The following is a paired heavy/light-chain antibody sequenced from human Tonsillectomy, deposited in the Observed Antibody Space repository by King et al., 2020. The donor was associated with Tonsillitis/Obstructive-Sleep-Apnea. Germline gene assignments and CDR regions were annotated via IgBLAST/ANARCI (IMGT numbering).Light chain of an antibody. Sequence: SYDLTQPPSVSVSPGQTASIICSGDNLGNEYASWYQQKAGQSPVLVIHQHTRRPSGIPERFSGSKSGNTATLTISGAQAMDEADYYCQAWGSSSVVFGGGTKLTVL. CDR2: QHT. V-gene: IGLV3-1*01. CDR3: QAWGSSSVV. CDR1: NLGNEY. J-gene: IGLJ2*01.
Heavy chain of an antibody. CDR1: GFRFSTYV. D-gene: IGHD4-17*01. Sequence: QVLLVESGGGVVQPGRSLRLSCEASGFRFSTYVMHWVRQAPGKGLEWVAVISYDGSKKYFADSVKGRFTISRDNFKNTVYLQVNSLRTEDTAVYYCVRQRKNDYGDSPGMDVWGQGTTVTVSS. J-gene: IGHJ6*02. CDR2: ISYDGSKK. V-gene: IGHV3-30*04. CDR3: VRQRKNDYGDSPGMDV.